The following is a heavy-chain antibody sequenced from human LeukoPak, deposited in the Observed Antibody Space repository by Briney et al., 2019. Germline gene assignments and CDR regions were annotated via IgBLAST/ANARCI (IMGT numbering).Heavy chain of an antibody. CDR3: VRYTTVTTGGYFQH. Sequence: TGGSLRLSYATSGFTFSSYWMSWVRQAPGKGLEWVANIKQDGGEKNYVDSVRGRFTISRDNARSSLYLQMSGLRAEDTAVYYCVRYTTVTTGGYFQHWARAPRSPSPQ. CDR2: IKQDGGEK. J-gene: IGHJ1*01. V-gene: IGHV3-7*05. CDR1: GFTFSSYW. D-gene: IGHD4-17*01.